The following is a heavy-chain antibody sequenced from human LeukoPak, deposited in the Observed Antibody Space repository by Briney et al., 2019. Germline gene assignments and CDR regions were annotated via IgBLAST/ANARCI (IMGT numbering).Heavy chain of an antibody. Sequence: PSETLSLTCSVPGASTTSYYWNWIRQAPGKGLEWIGYIYSDGTTSYSPSLRSRVTISIDTPRNQFSLKLSSVTAADAAVYYCARDTRSYDTSGYYYFDYWGQGALVTVSS. CDR2: IYSDGTT. CDR1: GASTTSYY. D-gene: IGHD3-22*01. V-gene: IGHV4-59*01. CDR3: ARDTRSYDTSGYYYFDY. J-gene: IGHJ4*02.